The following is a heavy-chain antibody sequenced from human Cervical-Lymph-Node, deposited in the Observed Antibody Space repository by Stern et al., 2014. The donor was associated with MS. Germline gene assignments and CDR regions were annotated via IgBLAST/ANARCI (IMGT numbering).Heavy chain of an antibody. CDR3: ATSTGYFLLEYYFDY. CDR2: IYPGDSDT. CDR1: GYSFISSW. Sequence: EVKLVQSAAEVKKPGESLKISCQGSGYSFISSWIGWVRQMPGKGLEWMAIIYPGDSDTRYNPSFQGQVTISADRSVNTAYLQWGSLKASDTAMYYCATSTGYFLLEYYFDYWGQGTLVTVSS. V-gene: IGHV5-51*01. D-gene: IGHD6-19*01. J-gene: IGHJ4*02.